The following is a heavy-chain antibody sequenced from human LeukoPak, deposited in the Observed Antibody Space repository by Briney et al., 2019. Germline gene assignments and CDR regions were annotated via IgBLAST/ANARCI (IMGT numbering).Heavy chain of an antibody. D-gene: IGHD2-8*01. CDR2: IYWIDDK. CDR1: GFSLSTSGVG. V-gene: IGHV2-5*01. CDR3: ALLMGYDARASHNGQALNWFDP. J-gene: IGHJ5*02. Sequence: SGPTLVKPTQTLTLTCTFSGFSLSTSGVGVGWIRQPPGKALEWLALIYWIDDKRYSPSLKSRLTITKDTSKNQVVLTMTNMDPVDTATYYCALLMGYDARASHNGQALNWFDPWGQGTLVTVSS.